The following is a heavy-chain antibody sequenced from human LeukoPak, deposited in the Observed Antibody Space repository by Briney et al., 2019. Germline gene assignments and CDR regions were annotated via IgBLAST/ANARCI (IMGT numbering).Heavy chain of an antibody. CDR2: INSVGSPI. V-gene: IGHV3-48*03. CDR3: ARVSSLGFWNYYGMDV. D-gene: IGHD3-3*01. CDR1: GFSFSTYE. J-gene: IGHJ6*02. Sequence: GGSLSLSCEASGFSFSTYEMNWVRQAPGKGLEWVSYINSVGSPIYYADSVRGRFTISRDNAKNSLLLQMTSLRVEDTAVYYCARVSSLGFWNYYGMDVWGQGTTVTVSS.